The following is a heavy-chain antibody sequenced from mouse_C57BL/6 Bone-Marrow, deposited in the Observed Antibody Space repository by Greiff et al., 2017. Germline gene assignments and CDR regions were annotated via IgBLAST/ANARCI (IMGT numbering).Heavy chain of an antibody. CDR1: GYTFTSYW. D-gene: IGHD4-1*01. V-gene: IGHV1-69*01. Sequence: QVQLQHPGAEFVMPGASVKLSCKASGYTFTSYWMHWVKQRPGKGLEWIGEIDPSDSYTNYNQKFKGKSTLTVDKSYSTAYMQLSSLTSEDSAVYYCAGPVGTSYYFDYWGQGTTLTVSS. CDR3: AGPVGTSYYFDY. CDR2: IDPSDSYT. J-gene: IGHJ2*01.